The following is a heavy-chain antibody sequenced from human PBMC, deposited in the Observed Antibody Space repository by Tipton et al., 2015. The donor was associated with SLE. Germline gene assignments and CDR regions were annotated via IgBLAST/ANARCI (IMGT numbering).Heavy chain of an antibody. CDR2: IYYSGRT. Sequence: TLSLTCTVSGGSIGSGGYYWSWIRQPPGKGLEWIGSIYYSGRTYYNPSLKSRVTISLDTSKNQFSLNLSSVTAADTALYYCVRLLSGPDAFDIWGHGTMVTVSS. D-gene: IGHD3-3*01. J-gene: IGHJ3*02. CDR1: GGSIGSGGYY. CDR3: VRLLSGPDAFDI. V-gene: IGHV4-39*01.